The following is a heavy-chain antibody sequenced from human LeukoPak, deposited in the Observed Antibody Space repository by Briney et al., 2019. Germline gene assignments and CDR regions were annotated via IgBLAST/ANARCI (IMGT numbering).Heavy chain of an antibody. D-gene: IGHD3-16*01. CDR2: ISGRGGST. J-gene: IGHJ4*02. CDR3: AKGVYDYVWGSSTDY. CDR1: GFTFSSYA. Sequence: GGSLRLSCAASGFTFSSYAMSWVRQAPGKGLEWVSAISGRGGSTYYADSVKGRFTISRDNSKNTLYLQMNSLRAEDTAVYYCAKGVYDYVWGSSTDYWGQGTLVTVSS. V-gene: IGHV3-23*01.